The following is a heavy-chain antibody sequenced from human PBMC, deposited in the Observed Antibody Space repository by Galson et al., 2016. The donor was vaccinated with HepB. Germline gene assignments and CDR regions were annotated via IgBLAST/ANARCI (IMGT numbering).Heavy chain of an antibody. Sequence: SLRLSCAASGFTVSSKYMNWVRQAPGKGLEWVSVIYGGGSSFYADSVKGRFTISRDNSKNTLYLQMNSLRAEDTAVYYCATLYPGYDFIDYWGQGTLVTVSS. V-gene: IGHV3-53*01. J-gene: IGHJ4*02. CDR2: IYGGGSS. CDR1: GFTVSSKY. CDR3: ATLYPGYDFIDY. D-gene: IGHD5-12*01.